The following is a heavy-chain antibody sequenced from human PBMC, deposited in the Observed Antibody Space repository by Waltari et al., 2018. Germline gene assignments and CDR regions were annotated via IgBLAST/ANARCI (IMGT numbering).Heavy chain of an antibody. CDR1: GGSISGSNW. V-gene: IGHV4-4*02. CDR2: IYHSGST. D-gene: IGHD6-13*01. CDR3: AGAEEGIAAAFDY. Sequence: QVQLQESGPGLVTPSGTLSLTCAVSGGSISGSNWWSWVRQPPGKGLEWIGEIYHSGSTNYNPSLKSRVTISVDKSKNQFSLKLSSVTAADTAVYYCAGAEEGIAAAFDYWGQGTLVTVSS. J-gene: IGHJ4*02.